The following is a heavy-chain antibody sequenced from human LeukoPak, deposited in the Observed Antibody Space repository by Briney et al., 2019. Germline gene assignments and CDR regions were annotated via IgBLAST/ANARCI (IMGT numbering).Heavy chain of an antibody. J-gene: IGHJ4*02. CDR2: INPSAGST. V-gene: IGHV1-46*01. CDR1: GYTFTRYY. D-gene: IGHD5-12*01. Sequence: GASVKVSCKASGYTFTRYYVYWVRQAPGQGLECMGIINPSAGSTSYAQKFQGRVTMTRDTSTSTVYMELSSLKSDDTAVYYCARRNSGYQDLDFWGQGTLVTVSS. CDR3: ARRNSGYQDLDF.